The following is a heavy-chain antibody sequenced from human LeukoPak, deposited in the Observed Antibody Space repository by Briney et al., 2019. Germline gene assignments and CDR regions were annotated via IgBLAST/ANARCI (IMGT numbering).Heavy chain of an antibody. CDR1: GFIFSTYW. CDR3: ARDLSYSFNY. D-gene: IGHD5-18*01. V-gene: IGHV3-74*01. CDR2: INGDGSST. Sequence: PGGSLRLSCAASGFIFSTYWMHWVRQVPGKGLVWVSRINGDGSSTSYADSVKGRFTISRDNAKNTLYLQMNSLRAEDTAVYYCARDLSYSFNYWGRGTRVTVSS. J-gene: IGHJ4*02.